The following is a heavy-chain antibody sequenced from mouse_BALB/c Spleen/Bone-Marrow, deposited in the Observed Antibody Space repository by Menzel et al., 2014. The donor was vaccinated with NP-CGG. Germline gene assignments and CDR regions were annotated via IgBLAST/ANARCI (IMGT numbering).Heavy chain of an antibody. CDR2: IRHNAYGYTT. CDR3: ARDMGGLLFDS. D-gene: IGHD1-1*01. J-gene: IGHJ2*01. CDR1: APIFTDYY. V-gene: IGHV7-3*02. Sequence: EVKLVESGGGLVQPGGSLRLSCASSAPIFTDYYMNRVRHSPGKALVWLAFIRHNAYGYTTEYSASVKCRFTISKDNPQNILYLQMNTLRAEDSATYYCARDMGGLLFDSWGQGTTLSVSS.